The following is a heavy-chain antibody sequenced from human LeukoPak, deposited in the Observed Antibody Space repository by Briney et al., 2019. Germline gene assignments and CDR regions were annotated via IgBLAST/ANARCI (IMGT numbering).Heavy chain of an antibody. CDR1: DDSISTNNYY. V-gene: IGHV4-39*01. J-gene: IGHJ4*02. Sequence: SETLSLTCTVSDDSISTNNYYWSWIRQPPGKGLEWVGSLHFSGSPYYSPSRNSRVSLSVDTSKNKFTLMLKSRTAIHPPDYYCTRGGDVYKLGNFWGQGTLVTVS. CDR2: LHFSGSP. CDR3: TRGGDVYKLGNF. D-gene: IGHD5-24*01.